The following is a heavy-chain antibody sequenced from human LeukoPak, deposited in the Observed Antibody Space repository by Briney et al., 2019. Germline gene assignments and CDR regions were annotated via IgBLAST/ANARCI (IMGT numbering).Heavy chain of an antibody. Sequence: GSLRLSCAASGFTFSIYWMHWVRQGPGKGLVWVSRINTDGSSTTYADSVKGRFTISRDNAKNTLYLQMNSLSAEDTAVYYCARGYSGSYRIDYWGRGTLVTVSS. V-gene: IGHV3-74*01. CDR1: GFTFSIYW. D-gene: IGHD6-6*01. J-gene: IGHJ4*02. CDR2: INTDGSST. CDR3: ARGYSGSYRIDY.